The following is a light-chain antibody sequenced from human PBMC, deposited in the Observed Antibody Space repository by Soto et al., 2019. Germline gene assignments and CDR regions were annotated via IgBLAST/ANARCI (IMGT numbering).Light chain of an antibody. CDR3: QQYGNAPQT. J-gene: IGKJ1*01. Sequence: EIVLTQSPGTLSLSPGEGATLSCRASESVTRNYLAWYQQKPGQAPSFLIYGASSRATGIPDRFSGSGSGTDFTLTISRLEPEDFAVYFCQQYGNAPQTFGQGTRVEVK. CDR1: ESVTRNY. V-gene: IGKV3-20*01. CDR2: GAS.